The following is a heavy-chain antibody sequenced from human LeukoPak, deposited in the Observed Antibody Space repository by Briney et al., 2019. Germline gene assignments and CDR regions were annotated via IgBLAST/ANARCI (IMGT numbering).Heavy chain of an antibody. V-gene: IGHV3-21*01. J-gene: IGHJ4*02. CDR3: ARDADYGDYGEKVWFDY. CDR2: ISSSSSYI. D-gene: IGHD4-17*01. CDR1: GFTFSSYS. Sequence: PGGSLRLSCAASGFTFSSYSMNWVRQAPGKGLEWVSSISSSSSYIYYADSVKGRFTISRDNAKNSLYLQMNSLRAEDTAVYYCARDADYGDYGEKVWFDYWGQGTLVTVSS.